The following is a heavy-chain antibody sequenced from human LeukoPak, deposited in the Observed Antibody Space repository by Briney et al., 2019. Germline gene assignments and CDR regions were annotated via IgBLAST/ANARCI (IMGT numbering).Heavy chain of an antibody. V-gene: IGHV3-7*03. CDR1: GFTFSNYW. D-gene: IGHD3-10*01. J-gene: IGHJ4*02. CDR3: ARTIRGY. Sequence: GGSLRLSCAASGFTFSNYWMSWVRQAPGKGLEWVANIKEDGSEKHYVDSVKGRFTFSRDNAKNSLYLQMNSLRVEDTAVYYCARTIRGYWGQGTLVTVSS. CDR2: IKEDGSEK.